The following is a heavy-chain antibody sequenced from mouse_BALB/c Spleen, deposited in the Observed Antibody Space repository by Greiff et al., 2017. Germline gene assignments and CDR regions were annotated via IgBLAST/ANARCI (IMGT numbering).Heavy chain of an antibody. J-gene: IGHJ3*01. CDR3: ASGRAWFAY. V-gene: IGHV14-1*02. CDR1: GFNIKDYY. CDR2: IDPENGNT. Sequence: EVMLVESGAELVRPGALVKLSCKASGFNIKDYYMHWVKQRPEQGLEWIGWIDPENGNTIYDPKFQGKASITADTSSNTAYLQLSSLTSEDTAVYYCASGRAWFAYWGQGTLVTVSA.